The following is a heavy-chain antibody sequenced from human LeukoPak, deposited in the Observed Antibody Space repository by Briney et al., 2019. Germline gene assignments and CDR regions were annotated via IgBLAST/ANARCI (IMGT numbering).Heavy chain of an antibody. V-gene: IGHV4-59*01. CDR3: ARGDGYNYY. J-gene: IGHJ4*02. CDR2: IFYSGGT. Sequence: TSETLSLTCTVSGSSISGYYWSWIRQPPGKGLEWIGYIFYSGGTNYNPSLMSRVTISVDTSRNQFSLKLSSLTAADTAVYYCARGDGYNYYWGQGTLVTVSS. D-gene: IGHD5-24*01. CDR1: GSSISGYY.